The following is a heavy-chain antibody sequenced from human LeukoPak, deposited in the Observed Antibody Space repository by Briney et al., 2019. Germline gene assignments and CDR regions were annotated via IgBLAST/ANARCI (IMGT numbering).Heavy chain of an antibody. CDR2: IWYEGSNK. CDR1: GFTFSSYG. J-gene: IGHJ4*02. D-gene: IGHD6-6*01. V-gene: IGHV3-33*01. Sequence: PGESLRLSCAASGFTFSSYGMPWVRQAPGKGLEWVAVIWYEGSNKYYADSVKGRFTISRDNSKNTLYLQMNSLRAEDTAVYYCAREAELSSIAANVDNCGQGTLVTVSS. CDR3: AREAELSSIAANVDN.